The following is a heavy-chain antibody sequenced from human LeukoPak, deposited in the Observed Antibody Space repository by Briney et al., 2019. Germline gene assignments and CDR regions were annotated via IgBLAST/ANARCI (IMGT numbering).Heavy chain of an antibody. V-gene: IGHV3-11*01. D-gene: IGHD3-3*01. J-gene: IGHJ6*04. CDR3: ARVVNFWSPMDV. CDR1: GFTFSDYN. CDR2: ISRSGSTK. Sequence: GGSLRLSCAASGFTFSDYNMRWIRQAPGKGLEWVSSISRSGSTKYYADSVKGRFTISRDNAKNSLFLQMNSLRAEDTAVYYCARVVNFWSPMDVWGKGTTVTVSS.